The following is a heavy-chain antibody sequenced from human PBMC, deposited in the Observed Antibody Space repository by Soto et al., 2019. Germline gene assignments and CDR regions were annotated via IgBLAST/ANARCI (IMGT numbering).Heavy chain of an antibody. Sequence: SETLSLTCTVSGGSISSYYWSWIRQPPGKGLEWIGYIYYSGSTKYNPSLKSRVTISVDTSKNQFSLKLSSVTAADTAVYYCARSPVLRYFDGLLGAFDIRGQGTMVTVSS. D-gene: IGHD3-9*01. CDR3: ARSPVLRYFDGLLGAFDI. CDR1: GGSISSYY. J-gene: IGHJ3*02. CDR2: IYYSGST. V-gene: IGHV4-59*01.